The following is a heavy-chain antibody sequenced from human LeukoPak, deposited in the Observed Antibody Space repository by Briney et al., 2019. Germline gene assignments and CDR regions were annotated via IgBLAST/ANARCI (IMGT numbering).Heavy chain of an antibody. CDR1: GGTFSSYA. CDR3: ARGVSSTITNWFDP. D-gene: IGHD5/OR15-5a*01. Sequence: SVKVSCKASGGTFSSYAISWVRQAPGQGLEWMGGIIPIFGTANYAQKFQGRVTITTDESTSTAYMELSGLRSEDTAVYYCARGVSSTITNWFDPWGQGTLVTVSS. J-gene: IGHJ5*02. CDR2: IIPIFGTA. V-gene: IGHV1-69*05.